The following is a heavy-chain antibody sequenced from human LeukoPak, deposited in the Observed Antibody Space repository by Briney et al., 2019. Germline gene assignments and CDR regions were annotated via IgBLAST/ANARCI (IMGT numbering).Heavy chain of an antibody. CDR1: GFTSSSYW. J-gene: IGHJ4*02. D-gene: IGHD3-22*01. CDR3: AREDSSGYYYNY. Sequence: GGSLRLSCAASGFTSSSYWMSWVRQAPGKGLEWVANIKQDGGEKHYVDSVKGRFTISRDNAKNSLYLQMNSLRAEDTAVYYCAREDSSGYYYNYWGQGTLVTVSS. V-gene: IGHV3-7*01. CDR2: IKQDGGEK.